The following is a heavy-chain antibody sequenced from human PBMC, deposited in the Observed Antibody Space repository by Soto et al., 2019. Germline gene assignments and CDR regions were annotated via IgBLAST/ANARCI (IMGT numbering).Heavy chain of an antibody. Sequence: GGSLRLSCAASGFTFSSYAMSWVRQAPGKGLEGVSAISGSGGSTYYADPEKGRFTISRDNSKNTLYQQMNSLRAEDTAVYYCAKDRTTDLGYWGQGTLVTVSS. V-gene: IGHV3-23*01. D-gene: IGHD1-7*01. J-gene: IGHJ4*02. CDR2: ISGSGGST. CDR1: GFTFSSYA. CDR3: AKDRTTDLGY.